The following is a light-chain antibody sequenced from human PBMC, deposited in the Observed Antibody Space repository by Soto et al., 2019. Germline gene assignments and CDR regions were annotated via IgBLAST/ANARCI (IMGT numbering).Light chain of an antibody. CDR2: WAS. Sequence: DIVMTQSPDSLAVSLGEGATINCKSSQSVLYSSNDKNYLAWYQQKPGQSPRLLIYWASTRESGFPDRFSGSGSGTDFTLTISSLQAEDVAVYYCQQYYNTPYTFGQGTKLEIK. J-gene: IGKJ2*01. CDR1: QSVLYSSNDKNY. CDR3: QQYYNTPYT. V-gene: IGKV4-1*01.